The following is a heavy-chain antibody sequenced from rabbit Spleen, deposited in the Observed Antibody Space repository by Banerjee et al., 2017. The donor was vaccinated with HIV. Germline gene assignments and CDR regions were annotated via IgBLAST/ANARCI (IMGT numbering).Heavy chain of an antibody. CDR1: GFDFSGYG. V-gene: IGHV1S47*01. CDR3: VRDRTNIGGDYGPYYFDL. J-gene: IGHJ4*01. CDR2: IDPLFGST. Sequence: QEQLVESGGGLVQPGGSLKLSCKASGFDFSGYGVSWVRQASGKGLEWIGYIDPLFGSTYYASWVNGRFTISSHNAQNTLYLQLNNLTAADTATYFCVRDRTNIGGDYGPYYFDLWGPGALVTVS. D-gene: IGHD1-1*01.